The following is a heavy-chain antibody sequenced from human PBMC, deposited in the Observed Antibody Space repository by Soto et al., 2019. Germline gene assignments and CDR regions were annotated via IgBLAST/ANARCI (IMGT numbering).Heavy chain of an antibody. CDR3: AKGSKPQPGGYYYMDV. CDR1: GFTFCSYA. D-gene: IGHD3-10*01. J-gene: IGHJ6*03. CDR2: IRCAGGRT. Sequence: SGGSPRLSCAGSGFTFCSYAMSWVRQAPGEGLEWVSDIRCAGGRTRYADSVKGRFTISRDTSESTVYLQINGLRAEDTAIFYCAKGSKPQPGGYYYMDVWGIGTTVTVSS. V-gene: IGHV3-23*01.